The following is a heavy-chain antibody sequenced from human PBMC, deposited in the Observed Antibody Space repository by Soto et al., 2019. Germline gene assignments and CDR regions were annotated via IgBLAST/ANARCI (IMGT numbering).Heavy chain of an antibody. CDR3: VTESPHVDY. CDR1: GFNFNNAW. J-gene: IGHJ4*02. V-gene: IGHV3-15*01. CDR2: IKSKIDGGTT. Sequence: EVQLVESGGGLVKPGGSLRLSCAASGFNFNNAWMSWVRQAPGKGLEGVGRIKSKIDGGTTDYAAPVKGRFTISRDDSKNTSYLQMNSLKTEDTAVYYCVTESPHVDYWGQGTLVTVSS.